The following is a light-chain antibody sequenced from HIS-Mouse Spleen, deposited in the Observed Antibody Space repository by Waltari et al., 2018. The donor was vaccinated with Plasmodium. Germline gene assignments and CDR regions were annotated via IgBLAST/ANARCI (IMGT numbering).Light chain of an antibody. CDR2: EDS. V-gene: IGLV3-10*01. CDR1: ASPKKY. Sequence: SYELTQPPSVSVSPGQTARITCSGDASPKKYAYWYQQKSGQAPVLVIYEDSKRPSWIPERFSGSSSGTMATLTISGSQVEDEADYYCYSTDSSGNHRVVGGGTKLTVL. J-gene: IGLJ3*02. CDR3: YSTDSSGNHRV.